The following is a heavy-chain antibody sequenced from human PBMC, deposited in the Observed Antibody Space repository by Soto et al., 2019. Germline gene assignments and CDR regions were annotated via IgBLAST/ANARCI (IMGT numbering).Heavy chain of an antibody. V-gene: IGHV1-3*01. Sequence: ASVKVSCKASGYTFTSYAMNWVRQAPGQRLEWMGWINAGNGNTKYSQKFQGRVTITRDTSASTAYMELSSLRSEDTAVYYCARVVGALGHWFDPWGQGTLVTVSS. CDR2: INAGNGNT. CDR1: GYTFTSYA. D-gene: IGHD1-26*01. J-gene: IGHJ5*02. CDR3: ARVVGALGHWFDP.